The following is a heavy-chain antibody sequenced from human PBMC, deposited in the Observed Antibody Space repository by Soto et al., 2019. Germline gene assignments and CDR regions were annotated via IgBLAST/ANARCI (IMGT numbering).Heavy chain of an antibody. CDR2: IIPIFGTA. D-gene: IGHD6-13*01. V-gene: IGHV1-69*01. CDR3: SRWSPRDRQQSVGP. Sequence: QVQLVQSGAEVKKPGSSVKVSCKASGGTFSSYAISWVRQAPGQGLEWMGGIIPIFGTANYAQKFQARVTITAEEAASTATMELSSLRSEDTAVYYCSRWSPRDRQQSVGPWGQGTLVTVSS. CDR1: GGTFSSYA. J-gene: IGHJ5*02.